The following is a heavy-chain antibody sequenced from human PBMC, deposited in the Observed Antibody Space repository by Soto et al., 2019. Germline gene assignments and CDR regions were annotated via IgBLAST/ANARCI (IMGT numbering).Heavy chain of an antibody. V-gene: IGHV1-69*13. CDR1: GGTFSSYA. CDR3: ASSAAPTFGEADYYGMDV. Sequence: SVKVSCKASGGTFSSYAISWVRQAPGQGLEWMGGIIPIFGTANYAQKFQGRVTITADESTSTAYMELSSLRSEDTAVYYCASSAAPTFGEADYYGMDVWGQGTTVTVSS. J-gene: IGHJ6*02. CDR2: IIPIFGTA. D-gene: IGHD3-10*01.